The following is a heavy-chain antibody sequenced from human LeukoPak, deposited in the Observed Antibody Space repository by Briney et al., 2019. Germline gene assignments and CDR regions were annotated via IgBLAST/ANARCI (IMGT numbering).Heavy chain of an antibody. CDR2: ISSSGSTI. D-gene: IGHD6-19*01. CDR3: ARDMYSRSSFLSGWCVYYYYYMDV. J-gene: IGHJ6*03. Sequence: SGGSLRLSCAASGFTFSDYYMSWIRQAPGKGLEWVSYISSSGSTIYYADSVKGRFTISRDNAKNSLYLQMNSLRAEDTAVYYCARDMYSRSSFLSGWCVYYYYYMDVWGKGTTVTVSS. V-gene: IGHV3-11*04. CDR1: GFTFSDYY.